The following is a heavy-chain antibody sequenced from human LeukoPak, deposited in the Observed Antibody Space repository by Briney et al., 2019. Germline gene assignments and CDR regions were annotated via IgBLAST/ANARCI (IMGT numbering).Heavy chain of an antibody. J-gene: IGHJ4*02. V-gene: IGHV3-23*01. Sequence: GGSLRLSCAASGFTFSDSAMSWARQAPGKGLEWVSTISGLGDSTDYADSVKGRFSISRDNSKNTLYLQMNSLRAEDTAKYYCAKVSDAYNYGYWGQGTLVTVSS. CDR1: GFTFSDSA. CDR3: AKVSDAYNYGY. CDR2: ISGLGDST. D-gene: IGHD5-24*01.